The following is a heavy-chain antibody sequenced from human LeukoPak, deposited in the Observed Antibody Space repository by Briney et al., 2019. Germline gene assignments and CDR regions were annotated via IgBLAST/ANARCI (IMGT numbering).Heavy chain of an antibody. Sequence: GGSLILSCAASGFTFSNYDMHWVRQVPGRGLEWVSAIDTAGDTFYSGSVKGRFTVSRENAKNSLYLQMNSLRAGDTAVYYCAAAAAGVFEYWGPGTLVTVSS. CDR2: IDTAGDT. V-gene: IGHV3-13*04. CDR1: GFTFSNYD. CDR3: AAAAAGVFEY. D-gene: IGHD6-13*01. J-gene: IGHJ4*02.